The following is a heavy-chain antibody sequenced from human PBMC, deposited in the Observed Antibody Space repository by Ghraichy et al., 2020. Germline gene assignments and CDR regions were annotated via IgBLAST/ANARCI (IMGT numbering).Heavy chain of an antibody. D-gene: IGHD2-15*01. Sequence: SETLSLTCTVSGGSISSSSYYWGWIRQPPGKGLEWIGSIYYSGSTYYNPSLKSRVTISVDTSKNQFSLKLSSVTAADTAVYYCARYIVSSWFDPWGQGTLVTVSS. CDR3: ARYIVSSWFDP. J-gene: IGHJ5*02. V-gene: IGHV4-39*01. CDR2: IYYSGST. CDR1: GGSISSSSYY.